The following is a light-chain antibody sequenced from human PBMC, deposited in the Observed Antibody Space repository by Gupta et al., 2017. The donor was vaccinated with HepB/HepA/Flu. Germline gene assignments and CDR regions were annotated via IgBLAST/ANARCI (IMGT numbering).Light chain of an antibody. J-gene: IGKJ4*01. Sequence: DIQMTQSPSSVSASVGDRVTITCRASQGISSWLVWYQQKPGKAPKLLIYAASRVQSGVPSRFSGSGSGTDFTLTISSRQPEDFATYYCQQANSFPITFGGGTKVEVK. CDR2: AAS. CDR1: QGISSW. CDR3: QQANSFPIT. V-gene: IGKV1-12*01.